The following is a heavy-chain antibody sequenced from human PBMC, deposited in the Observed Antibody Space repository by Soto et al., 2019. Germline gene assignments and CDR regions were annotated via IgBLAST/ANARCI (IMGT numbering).Heavy chain of an antibody. Sequence: GGSLRLSCAVSGFTSSSYGMLWVRQAPGKGLEWVAVISYDGSEKYHADSVKGRFTISRDNSKNTLYLQMNSLRAEDTAVYFCARKPEAGNTEPFDYWGQGTLVTVSS. V-gene: IGHV3-30*03. CDR2: ISYDGSEK. J-gene: IGHJ4*02. CDR1: GFTSSSYG. CDR3: ARKPEAGNTEPFDY. D-gene: IGHD6-13*01.